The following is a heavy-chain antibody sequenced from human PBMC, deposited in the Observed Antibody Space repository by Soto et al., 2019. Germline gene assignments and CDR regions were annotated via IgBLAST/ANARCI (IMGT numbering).Heavy chain of an antibody. V-gene: IGHV4-31*03. CDR1: GDSITSDGYF. J-gene: IGHJ4*02. Sequence: QVQLQESGPRLVKPSQTLSLTSSVSGDSITSDGYFWSWIRQHPGKGLEWIGNINYSGHSYYNPSLKSRSTISVDTSKNHFSLKLSSVTPADTTVYYCARWDGLTTFSYFDYWGQGSLVTVSS. CDR2: INYSGHS. CDR3: ARWDGLTTFSYFDY. D-gene: IGHD4-17*01.